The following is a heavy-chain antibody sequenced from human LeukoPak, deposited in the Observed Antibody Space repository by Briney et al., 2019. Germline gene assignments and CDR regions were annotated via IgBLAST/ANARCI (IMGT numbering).Heavy chain of an antibody. CDR1: GLTFSSDS. V-gene: IGHV3-21*01. CDR3: ARERGELNLNDGSHAFDI. CDR2: ISPTRSYI. J-gene: IGHJ3*02. D-gene: IGHD1-1*01. Sequence: PGGSLRLSCAASGLTFSSDSMNWVRQAPGKRLEWGSSISPTRSYIYYAGSVKGRFTISRDNAKNSLYLQMNSLRAEDTAVYYCARERGELNLNDGSHAFDIWGQGTMVTVSS.